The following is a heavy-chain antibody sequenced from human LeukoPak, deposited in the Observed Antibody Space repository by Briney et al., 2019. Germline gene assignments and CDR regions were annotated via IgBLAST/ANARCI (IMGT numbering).Heavy chain of an antibody. D-gene: IGHD3-9*01. V-gene: IGHV3-30*18. J-gene: IGHJ6*04. CDR1: GFTFSSYG. CDR3: AKACLTHKKSYYYVWDV. Sequence: PGRSLRLSCAASGFTFSSYGMHWVRQAPGKGLEWVAVISYDGSNKYYADSVKGRFTISRDNSKNTLYLQMNSLRAEDTAVYYCAKACLTHKKSYYYVWDVGAKGPRVTVPS. CDR2: ISYDGSNK.